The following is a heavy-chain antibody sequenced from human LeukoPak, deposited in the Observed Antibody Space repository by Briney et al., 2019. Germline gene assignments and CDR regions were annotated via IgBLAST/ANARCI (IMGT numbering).Heavy chain of an antibody. Sequence: PGRSLRLSCAASGFTFSSYSMNWVRQAPGKGLEWVSYISSSSSTIYYADSVKGRFTISRDNAKNSLYLQMNSLRAEDTAVYYCARGLGQNAFDIWGQGTMVTVSS. CDR3: ARGLGQNAFDI. V-gene: IGHV3-48*04. J-gene: IGHJ3*02. CDR2: ISSSSSTI. CDR1: GFTFSSYS.